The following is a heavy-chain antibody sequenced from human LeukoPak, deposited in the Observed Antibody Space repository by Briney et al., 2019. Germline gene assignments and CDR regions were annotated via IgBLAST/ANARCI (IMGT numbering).Heavy chain of an antibody. V-gene: IGHV1-2*02. J-gene: IGHJ4*02. CDR1: GYTFTGYY. D-gene: IGHD7-27*01. Sequence: GASVRVSCKASGYTFTGYYMHWVRQAPGQGLEWMGWINPNSGGTNYAQKFQGRVTMTRDTSISTAYMELSGLRSDDTAVYYCARGPHWDPHFDYWGQGTLVTVSS. CDR3: ARGPHWDPHFDY. CDR2: INPNSGGT.